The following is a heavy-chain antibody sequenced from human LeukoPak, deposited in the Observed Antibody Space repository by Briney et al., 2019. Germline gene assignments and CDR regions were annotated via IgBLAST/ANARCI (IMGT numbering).Heavy chain of an antibody. V-gene: IGHV3-23*01. CDR2: ITGSGGST. Sequence: GGSLRLSCAASGFTFSSYAMSWVRQAPGKGLEWVSAITGSGGSTYYADSVKGRFTISRDNSKNTLYLQMNSLRAEDTAVYYCAKAQGYSDGLFDYWGQGTLVTVSS. CDR1: GFTFSSYA. CDR3: AKAQGYSDGLFDY. J-gene: IGHJ4*02. D-gene: IGHD5-18*01.